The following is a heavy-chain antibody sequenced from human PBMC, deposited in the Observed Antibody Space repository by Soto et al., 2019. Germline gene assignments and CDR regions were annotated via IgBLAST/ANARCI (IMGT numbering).Heavy chain of an antibody. Sequence: GGSLRLSCAASGFTFSSSWMSWVRQAPGKGLEWVANIKRNGSEKSYVDSVKVRFTITSDNAKNSQYLQMNSLRAEDTAVYYCARMARRVVPAATGEDYFDSWGQGTLVIVSS. D-gene: IGHD2-2*01. J-gene: IGHJ4*02. V-gene: IGHV3-7*03. CDR3: ARMARRVVPAATGEDYFDS. CDR2: IKRNGSEK. CDR1: GFTFSSSW.